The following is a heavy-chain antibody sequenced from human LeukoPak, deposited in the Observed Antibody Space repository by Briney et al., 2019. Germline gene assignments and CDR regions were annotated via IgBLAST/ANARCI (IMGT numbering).Heavy chain of an antibody. CDR2: IHYTGAT. J-gene: IGHJ4*02. Sequence: SETLSLTCAVYGGSISVYYWSWIRQTPGRGLEWVGEIHYTGATSYNPSLKSRATITTDTSKNQFFLRLSSVTAADTAVYYCARNDMVATSLDYWGQGTLVTVSS. CDR1: GGSISVYY. CDR3: ARNDMVATSLDY. V-gene: IGHV4-34*01. D-gene: IGHD5-12*01.